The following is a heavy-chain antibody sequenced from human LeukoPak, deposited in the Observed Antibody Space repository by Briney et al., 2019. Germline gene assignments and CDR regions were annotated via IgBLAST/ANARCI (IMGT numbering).Heavy chain of an antibody. V-gene: IGHV4-30-2*01. CDR2: INHSGST. J-gene: IGHJ4*02. CDR1: GGSISSGGYS. CDR3: ARVFHPSYYDSSGYYRVFDY. D-gene: IGHD3-22*01. Sequence: PSETLSLTCAVSGGSISSGGYSWSWIRQPPGKGLEWIGEINHSGSTNYNPSLKSRVTISVDTSKNQFSLKLSSVTAADTAVYYCARVFHPSYYDSSGYYRVFDYWGQGTLVTVSS.